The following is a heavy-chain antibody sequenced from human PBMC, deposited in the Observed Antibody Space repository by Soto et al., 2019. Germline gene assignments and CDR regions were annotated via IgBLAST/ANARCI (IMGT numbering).Heavy chain of an antibody. CDR2: ISYDGSNK. Sequence: HAGCLGLSSAPSTGTFSSYGLHWVRTAPGTGLEWVAVISYDGSNKYYADSVKGRFTISRDNSKNRLYLQMNSLRAEDTAVYYCAKGSYFRVVRPRGMDVWGQGTTVNVSS. CDR3: AKGSYFRVVRPRGMDV. J-gene: IGHJ6*02. D-gene: IGHD3-3*01. CDR1: TGTFSSYG. V-gene: IGHV3-30*18.